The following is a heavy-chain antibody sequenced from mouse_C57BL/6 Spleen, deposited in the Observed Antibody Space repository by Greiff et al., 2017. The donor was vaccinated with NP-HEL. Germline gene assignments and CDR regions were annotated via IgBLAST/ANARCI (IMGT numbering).Heavy chain of an antibody. CDR3: ARDYYGSSWDY. V-gene: IGHV1-50*01. D-gene: IGHD1-1*01. CDR2: IDPSDSYT. CDR1: GYTFTSYW. J-gene: IGHJ2*01. Sequence: VQLQQSGAELVKPGASVKLSCKASGYTFTSYWMQWVKQRPGQGLEWIGEIDPSDSYTNYNQKFKGKATLTVDTSSSTAYMQLSSLTSEDSAVYYCARDYYGSSWDYWGQGTTLTVSS.